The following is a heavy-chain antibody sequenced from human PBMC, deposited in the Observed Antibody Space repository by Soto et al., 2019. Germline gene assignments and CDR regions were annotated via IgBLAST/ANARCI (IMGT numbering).Heavy chain of an antibody. CDR3: ARGASMVRGVILDAFDI. J-gene: IGHJ3*02. V-gene: IGHV1-18*01. D-gene: IGHD3-10*01. CDR1: GYTFTSYG. CDR2: ISAYNGNT. Sequence: ASVKVSCKASGYTFTSYGISWVRQAPGQGLEWMGWISAYNGNTNYAQKLQGRVTMTTDTSTSTAYMELRSLRSDDTAVYYCARGASMVRGVILDAFDIWGQGKMVTVSS.